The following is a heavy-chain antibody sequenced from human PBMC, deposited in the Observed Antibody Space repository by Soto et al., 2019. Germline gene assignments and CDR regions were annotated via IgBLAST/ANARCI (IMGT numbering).Heavy chain of an antibody. D-gene: IGHD1-26*01. CDR2: IYSSGNI. Sequence: ETLSLTCTVSGDYISSYHWSWIRQPPGKGLEWVGFIYSSGNINYNPSLKSRVTISTDTSKNQFSLKLTSVTAADTGVYYCARATVPATCCAFDIWGQGTMVTVSS. CDR3: ARATVPATCCAFDI. V-gene: IGHV4-59*01. J-gene: IGHJ3*02. CDR1: GDYISSYH.